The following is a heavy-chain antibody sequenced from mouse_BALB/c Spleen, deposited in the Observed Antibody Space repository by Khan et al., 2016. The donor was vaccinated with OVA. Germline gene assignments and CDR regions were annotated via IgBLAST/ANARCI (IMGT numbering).Heavy chain of an antibody. CDR2: IWGDGST. V-gene: IGHV2-6-7*01. CDR3: ARAYYANYREAMDY. J-gene: IGHJ4*01. D-gene: IGHD2-10*01. Sequence: QVQLKESGPGLVVPSQSLSITCTVSGFSLTGYGVNWVRQPPGKGLEWLGMIWGDGSTDYNSGIKSRLSITKDNSKSQVFLKMNSLQTDDTARYYCARAYYANYREAMDYWGQGNSVTVSS. CDR1: GFSLTGYG.